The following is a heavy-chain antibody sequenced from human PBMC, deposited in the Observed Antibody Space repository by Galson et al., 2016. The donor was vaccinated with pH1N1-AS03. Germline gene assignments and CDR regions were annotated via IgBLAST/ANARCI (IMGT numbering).Heavy chain of an antibody. V-gene: IGHV3-48*02. CDR3: ARDSGYGGTFDN. Sequence: SLRLSCAASEFTFSIYPMSWVRQAPGQGLEWVSYINSRSDTIYYADSVKGRFTISRDNAKNSLYLQMSRLRDDDTAVYYCARDSGYGGTFDNWGQGALVTVSS. CDR1: EFTFSIYP. CDR2: INSRSDTI. D-gene: IGHD5-12*01. J-gene: IGHJ4*02.